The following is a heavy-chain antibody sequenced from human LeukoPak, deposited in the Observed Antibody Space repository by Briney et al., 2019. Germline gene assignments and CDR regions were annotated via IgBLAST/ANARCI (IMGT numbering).Heavy chain of an antibody. CDR3: ARVRAAAIPYYFDY. D-gene: IGHD6-13*01. V-gene: IGHV4-39*07. Sequence: SETVSLTCLVSGGSIRSGNYYWGWIRQPPGKGLEWIGSIYYTGSTYNNPSLKTRVTMSVDTSKNQFSLNLNSVTAADTAVYYCARVRAAAIPYYFDYWGQGTLVTVSS. CDR1: GGSIRSGNYY. CDR2: IYYTGST. J-gene: IGHJ4*02.